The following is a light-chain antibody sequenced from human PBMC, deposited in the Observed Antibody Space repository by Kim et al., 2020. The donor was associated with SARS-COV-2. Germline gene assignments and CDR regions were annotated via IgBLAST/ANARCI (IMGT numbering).Light chain of an antibody. J-gene: IGLJ2*01. V-gene: IGLV3-19*01. CDR2: GKN. CDR3: NSRDSSGNHVV. Sequence: ALGQTVRITCQGDSLRSYYASWYQQKPGQAPVLVIYGKNNRPSGIPDRFSGSSSGNTASLTITGAQAEDEADYYCNSRDSSGNHVVFGGGAQLTVL. CDR1: SLRSYY.